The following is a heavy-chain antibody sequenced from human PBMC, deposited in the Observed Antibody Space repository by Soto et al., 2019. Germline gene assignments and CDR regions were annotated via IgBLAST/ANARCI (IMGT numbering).Heavy chain of an antibody. J-gene: IGHJ5*02. CDR3: ARGDSSSWYSPDIDP. CDR2: ISAYNGNT. D-gene: IGHD6-13*01. CDR1: GYTFTSYG. Sequence: GASVKVSCKASGYTFTSYGISWVRQAPGQGLEWMGWISAYNGNTNYAQKLQGRVTMTTDTSTSTAYMELRSLRSDDTAVYYCARGDSSSWYSPDIDPWGQGTLVTVSS. V-gene: IGHV1-18*01.